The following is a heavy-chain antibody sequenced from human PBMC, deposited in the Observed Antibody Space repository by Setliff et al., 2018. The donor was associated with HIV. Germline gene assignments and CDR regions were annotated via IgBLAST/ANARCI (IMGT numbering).Heavy chain of an antibody. V-gene: IGHV1-69*06. CDR3: ARERAPHEPVFDS. CDR2: IVPTFGKP. CDR1: GGIFSNYA. D-gene: IGHD4-4*01. Sequence: SVKVSCKASGGIFSNYAFNWVRQAPGQGLDWMGDIVPTFGKPNYAEKFQGRVTLTANKSTGTVYMELRNLRSDDTAIYYCARERAPHEPVFDSWGQGTLVTAPQ. J-gene: IGHJ4*02.